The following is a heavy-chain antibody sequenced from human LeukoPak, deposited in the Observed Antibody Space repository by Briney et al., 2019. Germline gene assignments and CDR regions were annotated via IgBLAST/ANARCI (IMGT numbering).Heavy chain of an antibody. J-gene: IGHJ5*02. CDR2: INHSGST. D-gene: IGHD2-2*01. Sequence: SETLSLTCAVYGGSFSGYYWSWIRQPPGKGLEWIGEINHSGSTNYNPSLKSRVTISVDTSKNQFSLKLSSVTAADTAVYYCARGGPWIVVVPAGGYNWFDPWGQGTLVTVSS. CDR1: GGSFSGYY. CDR3: ARGGPWIVVVPAGGYNWFDP. V-gene: IGHV4-34*01.